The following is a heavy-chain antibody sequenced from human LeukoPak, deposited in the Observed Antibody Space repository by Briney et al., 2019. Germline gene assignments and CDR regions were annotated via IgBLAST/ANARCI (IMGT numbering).Heavy chain of an antibody. J-gene: IGHJ3*02. Sequence: GGSLRLSCAASGFTFSNYGMNWVRQAPGKGLEWVSFIDTSGRYVYYGDSVRGRFTISRDNAKNLLFLQMNGLRAEDTALYYCARGRSITLLRGVAMSDGFDIWGQGAIVAVSS. D-gene: IGHD3-10*01. V-gene: IGHV3-21*06. CDR3: ARGRSITLLRGVAMSDGFDI. CDR1: GFTFSNYG. CDR2: IDTSGRYV.